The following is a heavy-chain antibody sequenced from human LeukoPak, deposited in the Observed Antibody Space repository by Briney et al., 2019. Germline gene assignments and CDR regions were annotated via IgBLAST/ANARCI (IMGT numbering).Heavy chain of an antibody. CDR3: ATDLNYYDSSGYYYTFDY. Sequence: ASVKVSCKVSGYTLTELSIHWVRQAPGKGLEWMGGFDPEDGETIYAQKFQGRVTMTEDTSTDTAHMELSSLRSEDTAVYYCATDLNYYDSSGYYYTFDYWGQGTLVTVSS. CDR2: FDPEDGET. V-gene: IGHV1-24*01. CDR1: GYTLTELS. J-gene: IGHJ4*02. D-gene: IGHD3-22*01.